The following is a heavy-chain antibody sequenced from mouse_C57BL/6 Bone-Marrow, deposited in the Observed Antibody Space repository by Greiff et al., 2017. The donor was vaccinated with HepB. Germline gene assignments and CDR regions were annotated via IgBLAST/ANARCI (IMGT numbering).Heavy chain of an antibody. V-gene: IGHV1-4*01. Sequence: QVQLQQSGAELARPGASVKMSCKASGYTFTSYTMHWVKQRPGQGLEWIGYINPSSGYTKYNQKFKDKATLTADKSSSTAYMQLSSLTSEDFAVYYCARSLYYYGSSLRCDYWGQGTTLTVSS. CDR3: ARSLYYYGSSLRCDY. D-gene: IGHD1-1*01. CDR1: GYTFTSYT. J-gene: IGHJ2*01. CDR2: INPSSGYT.